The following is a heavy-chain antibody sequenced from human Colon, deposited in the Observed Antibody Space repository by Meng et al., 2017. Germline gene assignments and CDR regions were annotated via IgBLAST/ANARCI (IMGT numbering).Heavy chain of an antibody. CDR3: ARLLSAWPYYFDR. V-gene: IGHV4-61*01. CDR1: GGAVNSGTYY. CDR2: IFHSGST. D-gene: IGHD6-19*01. J-gene: IGHJ4*02. Sequence: QVQLQGARPGMVTPTETLSLTCAVSGGAVNSGTYYWSWIRQPPGKEPEWIGYIFHSGSTNYNPSLKSRVTISVDTSKNQFSLKMSSLTAADTGVYYCARLLSAWPYYFDRWGQGTLVTVSS.